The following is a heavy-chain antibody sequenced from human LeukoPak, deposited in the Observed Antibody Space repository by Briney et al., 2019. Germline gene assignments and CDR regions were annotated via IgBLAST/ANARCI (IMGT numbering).Heavy chain of an antibody. V-gene: IGHV3-21*01. J-gene: IGHJ4*02. CDR2: ISSSSSYI. Sequence: PGGPLRLSCAACGFTFSSYSMNWVRQAPGKGLEWVSSISSSSSYIYYADSVKGRFTISRDNAKNSLYLQMNSLRAEDTAVYYCASNVNGYYGSPSGYLFDYWGQGTLVTVSS. D-gene: IGHD3-10*01. CDR1: GFTFSSYS. CDR3: ASNVNGYYGSPSGYLFDY.